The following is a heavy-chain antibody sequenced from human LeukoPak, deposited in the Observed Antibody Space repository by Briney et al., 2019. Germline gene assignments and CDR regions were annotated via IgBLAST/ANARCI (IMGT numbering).Heavy chain of an antibody. J-gene: IGHJ3*02. CDR3: ARDRVPAAITGDAFDI. D-gene: IGHD2-2*01. Sequence: GGSLRLSCAASGFTFSSYSVNWVRQASGKGLEWVSSISSSSNYIYYADSVKGRFTISRDNPMNSLYLQMNGLRAEDTAVYYCARDRVPAAITGDAFDIWGQGTLVTVSS. V-gene: IGHV3-21*01. CDR1: GFTFSSYS. CDR2: ISSSSNYI.